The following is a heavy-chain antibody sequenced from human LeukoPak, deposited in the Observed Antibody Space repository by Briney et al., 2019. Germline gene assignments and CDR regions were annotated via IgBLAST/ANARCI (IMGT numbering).Heavy chain of an antibody. J-gene: IGHJ4*02. D-gene: IGHD2-15*01. V-gene: IGHV4-61*01. CDR2: IYYSGTT. Sequence: PSETLSLTCTVSGASITIGAESYHWGWIRQPPGKGLELIGYIYYSGTTNYNPSLKSRVTISIDTSKNQFSLKLSSVTAADTAVYYCARVICSGGSCRFDYWGQGTLVTVSS. CDR1: GASITIGAESYH. CDR3: ARVICSGGSCRFDY.